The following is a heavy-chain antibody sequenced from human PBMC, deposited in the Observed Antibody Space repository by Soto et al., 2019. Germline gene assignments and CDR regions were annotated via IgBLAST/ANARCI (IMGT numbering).Heavy chain of an antibody. CDR3: ARDTGKGRRGTTGYYYYGMDV. Sequence: QVQLQESGPGLVKPSETLSLTCTVSGGSISSYYWSWIRQPPGKGLEWIGYIYYSGSTNYNPSLKSRVTLSVDTSKNQFSLKLSSVTAADTAVYYCARDTGKGRRGTTGYYYYGMDVWGQGTTVTVSS. V-gene: IGHV4-59*01. CDR2: IYYSGST. CDR1: GGSISSYY. J-gene: IGHJ6*02. D-gene: IGHD1-7*01.